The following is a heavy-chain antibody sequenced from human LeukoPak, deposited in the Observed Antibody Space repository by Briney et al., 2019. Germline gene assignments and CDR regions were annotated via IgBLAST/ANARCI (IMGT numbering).Heavy chain of an antibody. D-gene: IGHD2-2*01. J-gene: IGHJ5*02. Sequence: ASVKVSCKASGYTFTSYGVRWGRQAPGQGLEWMGWISAYNGNTNYAQKLQGRVTMTTDTPTSTAYMELRSLRSDDTAVYYCARDRHPPVVPVAIWFDPWGQGTLVTVSS. CDR1: GYTFTSYG. CDR3: ARDRHPPVVPVAIWFDP. V-gene: IGHV1-18*01. CDR2: ISAYNGNT.